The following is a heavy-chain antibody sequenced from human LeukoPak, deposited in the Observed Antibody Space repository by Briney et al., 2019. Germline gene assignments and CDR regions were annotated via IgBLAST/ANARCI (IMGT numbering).Heavy chain of an antibody. CDR1: GFTFSNGW. CDR2: IRYDGSNK. CDR3: AKKNYYYMDV. Sequence: GGSLRLSCAASGFTFSNGWMSWVRQAPGKGLEWVAFIRYDGSNKYYADSVKGRFTISRDNSKNTLYLQMNSLRAEDTAVYYCAKKNYYYMDVWGKGTTVTVSS. J-gene: IGHJ6*03. V-gene: IGHV3-30*02.